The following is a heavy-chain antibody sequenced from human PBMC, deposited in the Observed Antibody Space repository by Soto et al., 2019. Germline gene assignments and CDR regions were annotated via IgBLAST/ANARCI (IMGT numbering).Heavy chain of an antibody. D-gene: IGHD2-2*01. Sequence: QVQLVQSGAEVKKPGSSVKVSCKASGGTFSSYTISWVRQAPGQGLEWMGRIIPILGIANYAQKVQGRVTITADKSTSTAYMELSSLRSEDTAVYYCARDPYPHCSSTSCSDYWGQGTLVTVSS. CDR1: GGTFSSYT. J-gene: IGHJ4*02. CDR3: ARDPYPHCSSTSCSDY. V-gene: IGHV1-69*08. CDR2: IIPILGIA.